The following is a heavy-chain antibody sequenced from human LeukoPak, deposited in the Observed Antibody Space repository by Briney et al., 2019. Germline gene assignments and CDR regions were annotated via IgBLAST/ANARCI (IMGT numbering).Heavy chain of an antibody. V-gene: IGHV1-69*13. J-gene: IGHJ4*02. Sequence: SVKVSCKASGGTFSSYAISWVRQAPGQGLEWMGGIIPIFGTANYAQKFQGRVTITADESTSTAYMELSSLRSEDTAVYYCARGDTTMGYFDYWGQGTLVTVSS. CDR2: IIPIFGTA. CDR3: ARGDTTMGYFDY. CDR1: GGTFSSYA. D-gene: IGHD5-18*01.